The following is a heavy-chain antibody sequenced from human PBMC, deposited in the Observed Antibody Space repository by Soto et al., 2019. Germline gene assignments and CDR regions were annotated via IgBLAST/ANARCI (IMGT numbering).Heavy chain of an antibody. Sequence: GGSLGLSCAASGFTFSSYGMHWVRQAPGKGLEWVAGIWYDGSNKYYADSVKGRFTIARDNSKNTLYLQMNSLRAEDTAVYYCARGIAAALRGYYYYGMDVWGQGTTVTVSS. D-gene: IGHD6-13*01. CDR1: GFTFSSYG. CDR2: IWYDGSNK. CDR3: ARGIAAALRGYYYYGMDV. J-gene: IGHJ6*02. V-gene: IGHV3-33*01.